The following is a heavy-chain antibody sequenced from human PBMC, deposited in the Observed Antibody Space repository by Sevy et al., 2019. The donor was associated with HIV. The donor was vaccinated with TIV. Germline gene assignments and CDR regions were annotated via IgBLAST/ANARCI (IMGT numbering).Heavy chain of an antibody. D-gene: IGHD4-4*01. V-gene: IGHV1-18*01. Sequence: ASVKVSCKTSGYSFSHYGVSWVRQAPGHGLEWMGWISGYNDNTTYAQNLQGRVSMTTDRDTITAYMELRSLRSDDTAVYYCARHTVTRDYYYYMDVWGEGTTVTVSS. J-gene: IGHJ6*03. CDR1: GYSFSHYG. CDR2: ISGYNDNT. CDR3: ARHTVTRDYYYYMDV.